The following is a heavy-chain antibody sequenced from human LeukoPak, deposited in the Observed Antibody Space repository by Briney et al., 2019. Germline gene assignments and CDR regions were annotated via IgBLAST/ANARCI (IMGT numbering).Heavy chain of an antibody. V-gene: IGHV3-66*01. CDR1: GFTFSDHY. CDR3: ARDSRGSSFRTFDY. J-gene: IGHJ4*02. Sequence: GGSLRLSCAASGFTFSDHYMDWVRQAPGKGLEWVSVIYSGGSTYYADSVKGRFTISRDNAKNSLYLQMNSLRAEDTAVYYCARDSRGSSFRTFDYWGQGTLVTVSS. CDR2: IYSGGST. D-gene: IGHD6-13*01.